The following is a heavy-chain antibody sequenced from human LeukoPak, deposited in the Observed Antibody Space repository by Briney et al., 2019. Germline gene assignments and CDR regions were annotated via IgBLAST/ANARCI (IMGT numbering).Heavy chain of an antibody. V-gene: IGHV4-30-2*01. CDR1: GASISSGNYY. D-gene: IGHD1-7*01. CDR2: IHHSGST. Sequence: SETLSLTCTVSGASISSGNYYWSWIRQPPGEGLEWIGYIHHSGSTYYNPSLKSRVTISVDTSKNQFSLRLSSVTAADTAVYYCTREGTGTTMNWFDPWGQGTLVTVSS. CDR3: TREGTGTTMNWFDP. J-gene: IGHJ5*02.